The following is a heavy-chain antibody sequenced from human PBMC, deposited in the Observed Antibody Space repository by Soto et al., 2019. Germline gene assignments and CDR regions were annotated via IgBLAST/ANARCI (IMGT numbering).Heavy chain of an antibody. V-gene: IGHV1-2*02. CDR3: ARELNYYYYGMDV. J-gene: IGHJ6*02. CDR1: GYTFTGYY. Sequence: ASVKVSCKASGYTFTGYYMHWVRQAPGQGLEWMGWINPNSGGTNYAQKFQGRVTMTRDTSISTAYMELSRLRSDDTAVYYCARELNYYYYGMDVWGQGTTVTVSS. CDR2: INPNSGGT.